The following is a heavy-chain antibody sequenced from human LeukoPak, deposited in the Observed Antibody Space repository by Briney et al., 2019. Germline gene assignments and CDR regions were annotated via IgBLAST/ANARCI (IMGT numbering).Heavy chain of an antibody. Sequence: GGSLRLSCAASGFTFSDYYMSWIRQAPGKGLEWVSYISSSGSTIYYADSVKGRFTISRDNAKTSLYLQMNRLRAEETAVYYCARGLKGRITMVRGVFVCDYWGQGTLVTVSS. J-gene: IGHJ4*02. CDR3: ARGLKGRITMVRGVFVCDY. D-gene: IGHD3-10*01. CDR2: ISSSGSTI. CDR1: GFTFSDYY. V-gene: IGHV3-11*01.